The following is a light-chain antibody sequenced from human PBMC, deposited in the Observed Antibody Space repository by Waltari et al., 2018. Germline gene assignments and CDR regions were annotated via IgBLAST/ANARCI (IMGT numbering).Light chain of an antibody. CDR1: SSDVGTYNL. CDR3: CSDVGRTTYVV. J-gene: IGLJ2*01. V-gene: IGLV2-23*01. CDR2: EGR. Sequence: QSALTQPASVSGSPGQSITISCTGTSSDVGTYNLVSWYQQHPGKAPKLMIYEGRKRPLRISNRVPASQSSHTASLSIARLQAEDEADYYCCSDVGRTTYVVFGGGTKLTVL.